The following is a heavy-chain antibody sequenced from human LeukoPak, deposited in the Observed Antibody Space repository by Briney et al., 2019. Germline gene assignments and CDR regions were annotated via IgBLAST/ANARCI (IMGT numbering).Heavy chain of an antibody. D-gene: IGHD4-17*01. CDR1: GGTFSSYA. CDR2: IIPIFDTT. J-gene: IGHJ4*02. CDR3: ARDWVPYGDYSFGY. V-gene: IGHV1-69*13. Sequence: SVKVSCKASGGTFSSYAISWVRQAPGQGLEWMGGIIPIFDTTNYAQKFQGRVTITADESTSTAYMELSSLKSEDTAVYYCARDWVPYGDYSFGYWGQGTLVTVSS.